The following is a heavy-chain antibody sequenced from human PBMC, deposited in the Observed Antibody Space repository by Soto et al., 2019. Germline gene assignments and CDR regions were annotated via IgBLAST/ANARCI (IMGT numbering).Heavy chain of an antibody. CDR3: AKDLNYYGMDV. CDR2: ISSNGGST. V-gene: IGHV3-64*04. CDR1: GFTFSSYA. J-gene: IGHJ6*02. Sequence: MRLSCSASGFTFSSYAMHWVRQAPGKGLEYVSAISSNGGSTYYADSVKGRFTISRDNSKNTLYLQMNSLRAEDTAVYYCAKDLNYYGMDVWGQGTTVTVS.